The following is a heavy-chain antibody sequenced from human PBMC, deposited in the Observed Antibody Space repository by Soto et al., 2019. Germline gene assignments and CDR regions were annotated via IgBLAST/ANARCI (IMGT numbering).Heavy chain of an antibody. J-gene: IGHJ4*02. D-gene: IGHD6-19*01. CDR2: VSYSGGT. Sequence: TSETLSLTCTVSGRPISSYYWSWIRQPPGKGLEWIGYVSYSGGTNYNPSLKSRVTMSVDTSKNQFSLKLSSVTAAETAVYYCARQDQWLTDWGQGTLVTVSS. CDR1: GRPISSYY. V-gene: IGHV4-59*01. CDR3: ARQDQWLTD.